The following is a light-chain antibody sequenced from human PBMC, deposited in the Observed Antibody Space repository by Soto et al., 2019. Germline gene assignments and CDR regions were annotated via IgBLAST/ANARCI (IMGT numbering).Light chain of an antibody. CDR2: GAF. Sequence: EIILTQSPGTLSLSPGERATLSCRASQSVTNNQLDWYQQKPGQAPRLLIYGAFTRATGTPDRFSGSGSGTDFTLTINRLESEDFAVYYCHQYGSSVWTFGQGTKIEIK. J-gene: IGKJ1*01. CDR1: QSVTNNQ. CDR3: HQYGSSVWT. V-gene: IGKV3-20*01.